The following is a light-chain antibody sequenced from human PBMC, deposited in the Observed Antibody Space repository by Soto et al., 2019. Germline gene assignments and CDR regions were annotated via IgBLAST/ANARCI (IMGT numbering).Light chain of an antibody. CDR3: QQFNNWPHT. V-gene: IGKV3-15*01. Sequence: IVLSQSPATLSVSTGERATLSCRASQSVNQKLGWYQQKPGQAPRLLIYVASYRATGIPARFSGSGSGTEYTLTISNLQAEDFAVYYCQQFNNWPHTFGQGTRLEIK. CDR1: QSVNQK. CDR2: VAS. J-gene: IGKJ5*01.